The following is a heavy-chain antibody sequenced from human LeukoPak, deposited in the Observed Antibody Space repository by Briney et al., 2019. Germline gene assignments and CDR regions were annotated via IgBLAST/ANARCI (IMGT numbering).Heavy chain of an antibody. CDR2: IIPSGGDT. CDR1: GYTFTSYY. V-gene: IGHV1-46*01. J-gene: IGHJ4*02. Sequence: GASVKVSCKASGYTFTSYYIHWVRQAPGQGREWMGRIIPSGGDTTYAQKFQGRVTMTRDTSTSTVYLELSSLRSGDTAVYYCARRSSWFSLNYWGQGTLVTVSS. D-gene: IGHD6-13*01. CDR3: ARRSSWFSLNY.